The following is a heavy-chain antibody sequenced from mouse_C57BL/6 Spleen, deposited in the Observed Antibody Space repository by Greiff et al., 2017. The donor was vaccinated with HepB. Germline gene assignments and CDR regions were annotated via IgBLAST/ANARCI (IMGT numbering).Heavy chain of an antibody. CDR1: GFSLTSYG. Sequence: VQLQESGPGLVQPSQSLSITCTVSGFSLTSYGVHWVRQSPGKGLEWLGVIRNGGSTDYNAAFISRLSISKDNSKSQVFFKMNSLQADDTAIYYCARLLRFHWYFDVWGTGTTVTVSS. V-gene: IGHV2-2*01. CDR2: IRNGGST. D-gene: IGHD1-1*01. CDR3: ARLLRFHWYFDV. J-gene: IGHJ1*03.